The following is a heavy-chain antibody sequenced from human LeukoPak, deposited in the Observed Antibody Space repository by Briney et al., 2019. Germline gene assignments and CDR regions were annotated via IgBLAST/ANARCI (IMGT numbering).Heavy chain of an antibody. CDR3: ARGFGGAKA. CDR1: GGPISSYY. CDR2: IYYSGST. V-gene: IGHV4-59*01. Sequence: SETLSLTCTVSGGPISSYYWSWIRQPPGKGLEWIGYIYYSGSTNYNPSLKSRVTISVDTSKNQFSLKLSSVTAADTAVYYYARGFGGAKAWGQGTLVTVSS. D-gene: IGHD2-21*01. J-gene: IGHJ5*02.